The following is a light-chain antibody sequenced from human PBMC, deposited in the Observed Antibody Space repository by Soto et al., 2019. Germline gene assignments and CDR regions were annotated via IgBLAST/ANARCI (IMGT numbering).Light chain of an antibody. J-gene: IGLJ2*01. CDR1: SSDVGSYNL. CDR2: EGT. V-gene: IGLV2-23*01. CDR3: CSYAGSSTSLLV. Sequence: QAVVTQPASVSGSPGQSITISCTGTSSDVGSYNLVSWYQQHPGKAPKLMIYEGTKRPSGVSNRFSGSKSGNTASLTISGLQAEDEADYYCCSYAGSSTSLLVFGGGTKLTVL.